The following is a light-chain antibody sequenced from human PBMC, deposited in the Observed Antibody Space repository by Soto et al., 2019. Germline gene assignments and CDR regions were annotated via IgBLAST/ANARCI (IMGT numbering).Light chain of an antibody. J-gene: IGKJ4*01. CDR3: QQRSNWPPLT. CDR2: DAS. Sequence: EIVLTQSPATLSLSPGEGATLSCRASQSVSSYLAWYQQKPGQAPRLLIYDASNRATGIPARFSGSGSGTDFTFTISSLEPEDFAVYYCQQRSNWPPLTFGGGTKVEIK. CDR1: QSVSSY. V-gene: IGKV3-11*01.